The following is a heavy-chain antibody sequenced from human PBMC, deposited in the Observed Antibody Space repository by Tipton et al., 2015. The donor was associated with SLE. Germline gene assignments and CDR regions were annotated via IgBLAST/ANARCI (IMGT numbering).Heavy chain of an antibody. CDR1: GGSISSGSYY. Sequence: LRLSCTVSGGSISSGSYYWSWIRQPAGKGLEWIGRSYTSGSTNYNPSLKSRVTISVDTSKNQFSLKLSSMTAADTAVYYCARVLGVVKSYYMDVWGKGTTVTVSS. D-gene: IGHD3-3*01. CDR2: SYTSGST. J-gene: IGHJ6*03. CDR3: ARVLGVVKSYYMDV. V-gene: IGHV4-61*02.